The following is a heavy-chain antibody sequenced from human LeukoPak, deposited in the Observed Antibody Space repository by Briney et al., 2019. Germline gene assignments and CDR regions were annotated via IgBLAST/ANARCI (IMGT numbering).Heavy chain of an antibody. CDR2: INSSSTYI. D-gene: IGHD3-10*01. Sequence: GGSLRLSCAASGFTFSNYSMNWVRQAPGKGLEWVSAINSSSTYIYYAGSVKGRFTISRDNAKNSLYLQVNSPRAEDTAVYYCARILTFRGVITITYMDVWGKGTTVTISS. J-gene: IGHJ6*03. V-gene: IGHV3-21*01. CDR1: GFTFSNYS. CDR3: ARILTFRGVITITYMDV.